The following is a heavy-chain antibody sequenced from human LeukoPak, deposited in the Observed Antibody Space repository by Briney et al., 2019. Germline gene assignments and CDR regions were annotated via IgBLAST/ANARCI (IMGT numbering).Heavy chain of an antibody. CDR2: INPSGGST. J-gene: IGHJ4*02. CDR1: GYTFTSYY. CDR3: ARDFSGNYEHDY. D-gene: IGHD3-10*01. Sequence: ASVKVSCKASGYTFTSYYMHWVRQAPGQGLEWMGIINPSGGSTIYAQKFQGRITMTRDTSTTTAYMELRSLTSDDTAVYYCARDFSGNYEHDYWGQGTLVTVSS. V-gene: IGHV1-46*01.